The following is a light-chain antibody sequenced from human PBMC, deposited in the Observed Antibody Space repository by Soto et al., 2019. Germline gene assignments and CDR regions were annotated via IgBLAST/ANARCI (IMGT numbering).Light chain of an antibody. Sequence: QSALTQPPSASGSPGQSVAISYTGTSSDVGGYNYVSWYQQHPGKAPKLMIYEVNKRPSGVPDRFSGSKAGNAASLTFSGLPAEDEADYYCSSYAGSSNVFGTGTKLTVL. CDR2: EVN. J-gene: IGLJ1*01. CDR3: SSYAGSSNV. CDR1: SSDVGGYNY. V-gene: IGLV2-8*01.